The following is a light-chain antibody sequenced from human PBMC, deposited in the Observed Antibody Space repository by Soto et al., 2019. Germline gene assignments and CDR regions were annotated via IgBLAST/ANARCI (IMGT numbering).Light chain of an antibody. CDR1: VSDVGGYNS. CDR2: EVS. V-gene: IGLV2-14*01. CDR3: NSFTTSYTYV. J-gene: IGLJ1*01. Sequence: QSALTQPASVSGSPGQSITISCTGTVSDVGGYNSVSWYQQHPGKAPKLMIYEVSHRPSGVSNRFSGSKSGNTASLTISGLQAEDEADYYCNSFTTSYTYVFGTGTTLT.